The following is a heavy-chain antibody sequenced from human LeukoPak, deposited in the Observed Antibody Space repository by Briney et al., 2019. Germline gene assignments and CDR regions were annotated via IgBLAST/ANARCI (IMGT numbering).Heavy chain of an antibody. J-gene: IGHJ4*02. CDR3: ARDTAFVRGGTDY. V-gene: IGHV3-23*01. Sequence: GGSLRLSCAASGFSFSSYAMSWVRQAPGKGLEWVSGISGSGGSTYYADSVKGRFTISRDNSKNTLYVQMNSLRAEDTAVYYCARDTAFVRGGTDYWGQGTLVTVSS. CDR2: ISGSGGST. D-gene: IGHD3-16*01. CDR1: GFSFSSYA.